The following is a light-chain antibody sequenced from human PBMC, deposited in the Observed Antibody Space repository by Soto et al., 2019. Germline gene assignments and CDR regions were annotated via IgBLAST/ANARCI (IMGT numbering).Light chain of an antibody. CDR3: QQYGS. J-gene: IGKJ1*01. CDR1: HTINKNY. V-gene: IGKV3-20*01. Sequence: EIVLTQSPGTLSLSPGERATLSCRASHTINKNYFAWYQQKPGQAPRLLIYGASSRATGIPGSVSGSGSGTDITRINSEHDPVDYSVYYCQQYGSFGQGTKVDIK. CDR2: GAS.